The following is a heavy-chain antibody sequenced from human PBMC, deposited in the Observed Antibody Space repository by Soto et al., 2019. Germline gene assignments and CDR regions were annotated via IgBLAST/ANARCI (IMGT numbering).Heavy chain of an antibody. Sequence: ASVKVSCKASGYTFMNYGISWMRQAPGQGLEWMRGISPFFGKANYAQKFQGRVTITADESTSTAYMELSSLRSEDTAVYYCARDRSNYDFGEILYYYGMDVWGQGTTVTVSS. CDR1: GYTFMNYG. J-gene: IGHJ6*02. CDR3: ARDRSNYDFGEILYYYGMDV. CDR2: ISPFFGKA. D-gene: IGHD3-3*01. V-gene: IGHV1-69*13.